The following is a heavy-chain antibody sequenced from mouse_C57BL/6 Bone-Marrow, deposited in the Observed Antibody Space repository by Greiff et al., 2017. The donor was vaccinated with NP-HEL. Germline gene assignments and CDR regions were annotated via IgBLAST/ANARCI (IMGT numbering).Heavy chain of an antibody. CDR2: IDPSDSYT. Sequence: VQLQQSGAELVRPGPSVKLSCKASGYTFTSYWMHWVKQRPGQGLEWIGVIDPSDSYTNYNQKFKGKATLTVDTSSSTAYMQLSSLTSEDSAVYYCARRGYYGNLYYAMDYWGQGTSVTVSS. V-gene: IGHV1-59*01. D-gene: IGHD2-1*01. CDR3: ARRGYYGNLYYAMDY. CDR1: GYTFTSYW. J-gene: IGHJ4*01.